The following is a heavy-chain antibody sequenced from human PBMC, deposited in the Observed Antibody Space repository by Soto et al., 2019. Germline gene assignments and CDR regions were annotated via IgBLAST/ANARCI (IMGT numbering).Heavy chain of an antibody. D-gene: IGHD3-10*02. J-gene: IGHJ6*01. V-gene: IGHV1-8*01. CDR1: GYTFTSYD. CDR3: ERGGGYYVSRGYNYYYYGKDV. Sequence: QVQLVQSGAEVKKPGASVKVSCKASGYTFTSYDINWVRQATGQGLEWMGWMNPNSGNTGYAQKFQGRVTMTRNTSIRTTYMEISSLGYEDTAVYYCERGGGYYVSRGYNYYYYGKDVWGQGNTVNVSS. CDR2: MNPNSGNT.